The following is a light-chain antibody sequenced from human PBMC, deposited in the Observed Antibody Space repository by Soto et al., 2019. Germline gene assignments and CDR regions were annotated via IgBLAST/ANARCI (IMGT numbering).Light chain of an antibody. CDR1: QSVSSN. CDR3: QQFDDSVT. J-gene: IGKJ5*01. Sequence: VMTQSPSTLSVSPGERATLSCRASQSVSSNLAWYQQKPGQAPRLLMYGASDRATGTPGRFSGSGSGTDFTLTISGLEPEDSAVYYCQQFDDSVTFGQGTRLEIK. CDR2: GAS. V-gene: IGKV3D-15*01.